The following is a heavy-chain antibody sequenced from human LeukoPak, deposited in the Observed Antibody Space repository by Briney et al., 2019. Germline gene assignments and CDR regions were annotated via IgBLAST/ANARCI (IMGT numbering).Heavy chain of an antibody. CDR3: ARDDPNYGSGSYYTFDY. V-gene: IGHV1-46*01. Sequence: GASVKVSCKASGYTFTKYYMHWVRQAPGQGLEWMGIIDPSGGSTSYAQKFQGRVTMTRDTSTSRVYMEVSSLRSEDTAVYYCARDDPNYGSGSYYTFDYWGQGTLVTVSS. CDR1: GYTFTKYY. CDR2: IDPSGGST. J-gene: IGHJ4*02. D-gene: IGHD3-10*01.